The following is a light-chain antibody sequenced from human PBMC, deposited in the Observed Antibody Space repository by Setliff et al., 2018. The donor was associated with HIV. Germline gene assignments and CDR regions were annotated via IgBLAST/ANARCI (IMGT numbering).Light chain of an antibody. CDR1: SSDIGSYYY. V-gene: IGLV2-14*03. Sequence: QSALTQPASVSGSPGQSVTISCTGTSSDIGSYYYVSWYQQHPGKAPKLVIYDVSNRPSGVSDRFSGSRSGNTASLTISGLQAEDEADYYCCSYAGSYTPVIFGGGTKVTVL. CDR2: DVS. J-gene: IGLJ2*01. CDR3: CSYAGSYTPVI.